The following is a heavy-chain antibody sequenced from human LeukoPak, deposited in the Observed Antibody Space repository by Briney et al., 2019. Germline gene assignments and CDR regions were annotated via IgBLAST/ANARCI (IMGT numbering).Heavy chain of an antibody. D-gene: IGHD2-21*02. CDR1: GDSVSSNSAA. CDR2: TYYRSKWYN. Sequence: SQTLSLTCAISGDSVSSNSAAWIWIRQSPSRGLEWLGRTYYRSKWYNEYAVSVKSRATINPDTFNNNFSLQLNSVTPEDTAVYYCARHRCPGGACNYGMDVWGHGTTVTVSS. J-gene: IGHJ6*02. V-gene: IGHV6-1*01. CDR3: ARHRCPGGACNYGMDV.